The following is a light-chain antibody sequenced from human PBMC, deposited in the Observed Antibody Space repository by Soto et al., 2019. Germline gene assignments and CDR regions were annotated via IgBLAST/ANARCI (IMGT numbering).Light chain of an antibody. CDR1: RSHSGSNY. Sequence: QDVLTQQPSASGTPGQRVTISCSGSRSHSGSNYVYLYQQLPGTAPKLPIYRNNQRPSGVPDRFSGSKSGTSASLAISGLRSEDDADYYCAAWDDSLTGVVFGGGTQVTVL. V-gene: IGLV1-47*01. CDR3: AAWDDSLTGVV. CDR2: RNN. J-gene: IGLJ2*01.